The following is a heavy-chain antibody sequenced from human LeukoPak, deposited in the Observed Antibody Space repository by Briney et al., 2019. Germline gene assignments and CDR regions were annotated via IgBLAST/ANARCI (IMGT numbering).Heavy chain of an antibody. CDR3: ASPSYYYDSSGYYSFDY. D-gene: IGHD3-22*01. CDR2: MSYDGFTK. V-gene: IGHV3-30*04. Sequence: GGSLRLSCVASGFTFSASTMHWVRQAPGKGLEWVAVMSYDGFTKYYADSVKGRFTISRDNSKNTLYPQMNSLRAEDTAVYYCASPSYYYDSSGYYSFDYWGQGTLVTVSS. J-gene: IGHJ4*02. CDR1: GFTFSAST.